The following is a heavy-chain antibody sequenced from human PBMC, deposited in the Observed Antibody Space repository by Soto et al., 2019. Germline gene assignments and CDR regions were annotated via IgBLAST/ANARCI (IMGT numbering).Heavy chain of an antibody. CDR2: ISGSDDST. J-gene: IGHJ4*02. D-gene: IGHD6-6*01. CDR3: AKRSSSSTFDY. CDR1: GFTFSSYA. V-gene: IGHV3-23*01. Sequence: EVQLLESGGGLVQPGESLRLSCAASGFTFSSYAMSWVRQAPGKGLEWVSVISGSDDSTYYADSVKGRFTISRDNSKNPLYLQMNSLRAEDMAVYYCAKRSSSSTFDYWGQGTLVTVSS.